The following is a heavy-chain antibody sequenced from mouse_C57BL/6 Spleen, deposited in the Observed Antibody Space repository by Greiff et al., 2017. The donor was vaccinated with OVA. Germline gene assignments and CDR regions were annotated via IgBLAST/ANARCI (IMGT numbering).Heavy chain of an antibody. V-gene: IGHV1-82*01. Sequence: VQLQQSGPELVKPGASVKISCKASGYAFSSSWMNWVKQRPGKGLEWIGRIYPGDGDTNYNGKFKGKATLTADKSSSTAYMLLSSLTSEDSAVYFCATLLYLFAYWGQGTLVTVSA. CDR3: ATLLYLFAY. J-gene: IGHJ3*01. CDR1: GYAFSSSW. D-gene: IGHD2-12*01. CDR2: IYPGDGDT.